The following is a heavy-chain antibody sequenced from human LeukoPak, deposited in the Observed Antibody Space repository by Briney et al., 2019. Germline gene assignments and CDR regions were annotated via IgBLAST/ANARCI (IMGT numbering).Heavy chain of an antibody. CDR3: ARAGSFDRRYFDY. CDR1: GGTFSSYA. CDR2: IMPIFGTA. Sequence: GASVKVSCKASGGTFSSYAISWVRQAPGQGLEWMGGIMPIFGTANYAQQFQGRVTITTDESMSTAYMELSSLRSEDTAVYYCARAGSFDRRYFDYWGQGTLVTVSS. V-gene: IGHV1-69*05. J-gene: IGHJ4*02. D-gene: IGHD1-14*01.